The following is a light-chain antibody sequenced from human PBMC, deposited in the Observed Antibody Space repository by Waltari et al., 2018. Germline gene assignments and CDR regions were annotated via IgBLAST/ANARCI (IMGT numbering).Light chain of an antibody. CDR1: NIGSKS. CDR3: QVWDDVTDSGV. CDR2: YDS. J-gene: IGLJ3*02. Sequence: YVLTQPPSVSVDPGKTARLTCGGDNIGSKSVNWYQQKPGQAPGLVMFYDSDRPSGIPEGFSGSNSGNTATLTISWVEAGDEADYHCQVWDDVTDSGVFGGGTKLTVL. V-gene: IGLV3-21*04.